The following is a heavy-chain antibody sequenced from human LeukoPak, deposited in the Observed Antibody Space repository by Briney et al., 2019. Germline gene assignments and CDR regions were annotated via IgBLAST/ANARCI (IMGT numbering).Heavy chain of an antibody. D-gene: IGHD6-13*01. CDR1: GGTFSTYA. CDR2: IIPISGKA. CDR3: AFDSSSEMDLSNFDY. Sequence: SVKVSCKASGGTFSTYAITWVRQAPGQGLEWMGGIIPISGKANYAQKFQGRVTITADESTSTAYMELSSLRSEDTAVYYCAFDSSSEMDLSNFDYWGQGTLVTVSS. J-gene: IGHJ4*02. V-gene: IGHV1-69*13.